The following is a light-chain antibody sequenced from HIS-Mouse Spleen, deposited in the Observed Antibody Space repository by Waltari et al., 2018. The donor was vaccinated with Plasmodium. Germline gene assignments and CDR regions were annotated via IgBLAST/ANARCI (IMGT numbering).Light chain of an antibody. CDR2: ECS. CDR1: SGDVGSYNL. V-gene: IGLV2-23*03. Sequence: QSALTQPASVSGSPGPSITISCTGTSGDVGSYNLVSWYQQPPGKAPNLMMYECSKRPSGVSNRFSGSKSGNTASLTSSGLQAEDEADYYCCSYAGSSTFVVFGGGTKLTVL. J-gene: IGLJ2*01. CDR3: CSYAGSSTFVV.